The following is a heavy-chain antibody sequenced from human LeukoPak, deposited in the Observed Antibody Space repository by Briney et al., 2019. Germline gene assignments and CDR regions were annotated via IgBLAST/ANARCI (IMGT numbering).Heavy chain of an antibody. D-gene: IGHD2-21*02. J-gene: IGHJ4*02. CDR3: ARTAYCGDGCYYYFDY. Sequence: GGSLRLSCAASGFTFSDYYMSWIRQAPGKGLEWVSYISSSGSTIYYADSVKGRFTISRDNAKNSLYLQMNSLRAEDTAVYFCARTAYCGDGCYYYFDYWGQGTLVTVSS. V-gene: IGHV3-11*01. CDR1: GFTFSDYY. CDR2: ISSSGSTI.